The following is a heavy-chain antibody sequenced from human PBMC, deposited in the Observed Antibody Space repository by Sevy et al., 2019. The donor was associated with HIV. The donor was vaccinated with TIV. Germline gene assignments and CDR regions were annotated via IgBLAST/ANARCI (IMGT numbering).Heavy chain of an antibody. CDR2: INHSGST. V-gene: IGHV4-34*01. D-gene: IGHD3-3*01. CDR3: ARDDFSTYYDFWSGYYAGSDP. J-gene: IGHJ5*02. Sequence: SETLSLTCAVYGGSFSGYYWSWIRQPPGKGLEWIGEINHSGSTNYNPSLKSRVTISVDTSKNQFSLKLSSVTAADTAVYYCARDDFSTYYDFWSGYYAGSDPWGQGTLVTVSS. CDR1: GGSFSGYY.